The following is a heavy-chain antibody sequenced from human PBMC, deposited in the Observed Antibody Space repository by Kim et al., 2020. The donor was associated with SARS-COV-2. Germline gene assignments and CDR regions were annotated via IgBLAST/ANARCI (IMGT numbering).Heavy chain of an antibody. CDR2: I. D-gene: IGHD1-26*01. CDR3: ARVFIGWFDP. V-gene: IGHV4-28*02. Sequence: IDYNPSLKVRVLISVARSKNQFSRRLNSVTAADTAVYYGARVFIGWFDPWGQGTLVTVSS. J-gene: IGHJ5*02.